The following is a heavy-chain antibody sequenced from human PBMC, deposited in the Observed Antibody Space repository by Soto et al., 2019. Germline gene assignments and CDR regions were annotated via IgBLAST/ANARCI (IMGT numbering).Heavy chain of an antibody. CDR2: ISGSDGST. D-gene: IGHD2-21*01. CDR1: GFTFSSYA. CDR3: AKEESGSDKPRTFDY. V-gene: IGHV3-23*01. Sequence: PGGSLRLSCVASGFTFSSYAMSWVRQAPGKGLEWVSGISGSDGSTYYADSVKGRFTISRDNSKNTLYMQMNSLRAEDTAVYYCAKEESGSDKPRTFDYWGQGTLVTVSS. J-gene: IGHJ4*02.